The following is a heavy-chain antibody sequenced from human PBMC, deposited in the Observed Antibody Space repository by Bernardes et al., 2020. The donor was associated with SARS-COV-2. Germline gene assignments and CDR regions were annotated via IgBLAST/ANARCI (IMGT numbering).Heavy chain of an antibody. D-gene: IGHD1-26*01. CDR2: LSGSGGRT. CDR1: GFTFTGYA. J-gene: IGHJ4*02. CDR3: AKDKVQSQSTTPFFDS. V-gene: IGHV3-23*01. Sequence: VGSLRLSCAASGFTFTGYAMTWVRQAPGKGLEWVSTLSGSGGRTFYADSVDGRFTIFRDTSTDTLFLQMNSLRAEDTAVYYCAKDKVQSQSTTPFFDSWGQGTLVTVSS.